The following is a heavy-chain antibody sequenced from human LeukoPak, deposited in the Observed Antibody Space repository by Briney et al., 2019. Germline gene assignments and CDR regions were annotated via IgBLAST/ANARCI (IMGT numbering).Heavy chain of an antibody. Sequence: PETLSLTCAVYGGSFSGYYWSWIRQPPGKGLEWIGEINHSGSTNYNPSLKSRVTISVDTSKNQFSLKLSSVTAADTAVYYCARENYYDGSGYFQLFDYWGQGTLVTVSS. V-gene: IGHV4-34*01. CDR2: INHSGST. CDR1: GGSFSGYY. CDR3: ARENYYDGSGYFQLFDY. D-gene: IGHD3-22*01. J-gene: IGHJ4*02.